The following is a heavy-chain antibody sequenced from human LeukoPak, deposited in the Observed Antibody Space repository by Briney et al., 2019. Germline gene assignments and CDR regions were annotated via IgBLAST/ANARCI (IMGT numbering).Heavy chain of an antibody. D-gene: IGHD6-6*01. CDR1: GLTVSSDY. J-gene: IGHJ4*02. Sequence: GGSLRLSCAASGLTVSSDYLAWVRQAPGKGLEWISVIYGGGATYYADSVRGRFTISRDNSKNELFLQMNSLRVEDTAVYHCVRLLPASRHYFDYWGQGTLVTVSS. V-gene: IGHV3-53*01. CDR2: IYGGGAT. CDR3: VRLLPASRHYFDY.